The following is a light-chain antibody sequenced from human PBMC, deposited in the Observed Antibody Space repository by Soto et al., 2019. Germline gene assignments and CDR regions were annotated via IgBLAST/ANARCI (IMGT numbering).Light chain of an antibody. CDR3: QQYHIYSGT. J-gene: IGKJ1*01. CDR2: DAS. CDR1: QSVSSY. V-gene: IGKV3-11*01. Sequence: EIVLTQSPASLSLSLGERATLSCRASQSVSSYLAWYQQKPGQAPRLLIYDASNRATGIPARFSGSGSGTEFTLTINSLQPDDFATYYCQQYHIYSGTFGQGTKVDIK.